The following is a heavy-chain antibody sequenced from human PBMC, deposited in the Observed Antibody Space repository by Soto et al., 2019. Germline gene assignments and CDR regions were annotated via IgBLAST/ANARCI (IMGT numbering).Heavy chain of an antibody. CDR3: AKYCTSDVCFDY. Sequence: QPSGSLRHCFASSQCTFSSGSMNWVRQAPGKGLEWVSFISGSGDTKYYADLVKGRFTISRDNAKNSLSLQMSSLRDEDTGVYYCAKYCTSDVCFDYLGQGPLVSVS. CDR1: QCTFSSGS. CDR2: ISGSGDTK. D-gene: IGHD2-8*01. J-gene: IGHJ4*02. V-gene: IGHV3-48*02.